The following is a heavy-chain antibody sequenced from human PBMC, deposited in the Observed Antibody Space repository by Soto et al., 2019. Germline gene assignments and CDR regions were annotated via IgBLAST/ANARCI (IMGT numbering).Heavy chain of an antibody. CDR2: ISYDGSNK. V-gene: IGHV3-30-3*01. CDR1: GFTFSSYA. D-gene: IGHD4-17*01. J-gene: IGHJ4*02. Sequence: XGSLRHAGAAAGFTFSSYALHGVRQAPGKGLEWVAVISYDGSNKDYADSVKGRFTISRDNSKNTLYLQMNSLRAEDTAVYYCARDALTTVVTPGSDHWGQGTLVTVSS. CDR3: ARDALTTVVTPGSDH.